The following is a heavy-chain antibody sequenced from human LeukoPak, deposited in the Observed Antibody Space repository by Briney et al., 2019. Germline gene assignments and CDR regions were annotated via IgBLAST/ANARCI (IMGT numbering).Heavy chain of an antibody. CDR3: AMAGIAAAGTFGAFDI. Sequence: SETLSVTCALYGGSFSGYYSSWIRPPPGKGREWIGEINQGGGDNYNTSIKSRVTISVETSKNQFSLKLSSVAAADTAVYYCAMAGIAAAGTFGAFDIWGQGTMVTVSS. V-gene: IGHV4-34*01. CDR2: INQGGGD. J-gene: IGHJ3*02. CDR1: GGSFSGYY. D-gene: IGHD6-13*01.